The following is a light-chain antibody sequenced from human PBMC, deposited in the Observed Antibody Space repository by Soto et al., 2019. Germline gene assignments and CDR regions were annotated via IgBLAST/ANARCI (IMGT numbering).Light chain of an antibody. J-gene: IGKJ5*01. CDR2: AAS. CDR1: QGISSY. CDR3: QQYNNWPFS. V-gene: IGKV1-8*01. Sequence: IRMTQSPSSLSASTGDRVTITCRASQGISSYLAWYQQKPGKAPKLLIYAASTRATGVPARSSGTGSETDFTLTISGLQSEDSAVYFCQQYNNWPFSFGQGTRLEI.